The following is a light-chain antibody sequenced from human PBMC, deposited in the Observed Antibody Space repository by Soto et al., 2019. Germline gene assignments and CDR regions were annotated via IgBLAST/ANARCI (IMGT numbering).Light chain of an antibody. Sequence: DIQMTQSPSSLSASVGDRVTITCRASQAVSNYLNWYQQKPGKAPALLIYEASQLETGILSRFSGSGSGTDFTFAISNPQAEDIATYYGQQYDNVPLTFGGGTKVEIK. CDR1: QAVSNY. CDR2: EAS. J-gene: IGKJ4*01. V-gene: IGKV1-33*01. CDR3: QQYDNVPLT.